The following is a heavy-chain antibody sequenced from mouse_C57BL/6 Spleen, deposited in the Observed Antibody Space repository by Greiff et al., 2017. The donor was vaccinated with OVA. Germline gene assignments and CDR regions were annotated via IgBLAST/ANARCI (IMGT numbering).Heavy chain of an antibody. J-gene: IGHJ2*01. V-gene: IGHV5-12*01. Sequence: EVKLMESGGGLVQPGGSLKLSCAASGFTFSDYYMYWVRQTPEKRLEWVAYISNGGGSTYYPDTVKGRFTISRDNAKNTLYLQMSRLKSEDTAMYYCARGRSTMITTRGFDYWGQGTTLTVSS. CDR3: ARGRSTMITTRGFDY. CDR2: ISNGGGST. CDR1: GFTFSDYY. D-gene: IGHD2-4*01.